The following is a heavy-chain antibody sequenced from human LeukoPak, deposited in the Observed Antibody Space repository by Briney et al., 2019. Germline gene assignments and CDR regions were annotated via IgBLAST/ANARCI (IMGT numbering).Heavy chain of an antibody. V-gene: IGHV3-7*01. Sequence: GGSLRLSCAASGFTFSSYWMSSVRQAPGKGLEWEANIKQDGSENYYVDSVKGRFTISRDNDKNSLYLQMNSLRAEDTAVYYCARDSVFFPNWFDPWGQGTLVTVSS. CDR2: IKQDGSEN. CDR1: GFTFSSYW. J-gene: IGHJ5*02. CDR3: ARDSVFFPNWFDP.